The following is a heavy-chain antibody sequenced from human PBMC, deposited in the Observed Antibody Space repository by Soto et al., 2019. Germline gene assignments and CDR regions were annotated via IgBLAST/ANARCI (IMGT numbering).Heavy chain of an antibody. CDR2: VHPSGST. J-gene: IGHJ6*02. V-gene: IGHV4-34*02. CDR1: SASLGDHY. Sequence: QGQLRQWGAGVLKPSDTLSLTCAVFSASLGDHYWAWIRQSPDKGLEWIGEVHPSGSTDYNPSLKRRLTLSLDTSKNQLSLKVASVTAADTAVYFCARGKPSGYRFGPRNFFYYGLDVWGPGTTVTVSS. CDR3: ARGKPSGYRFGPRNFFYYGLDV. D-gene: IGHD5-18*01.